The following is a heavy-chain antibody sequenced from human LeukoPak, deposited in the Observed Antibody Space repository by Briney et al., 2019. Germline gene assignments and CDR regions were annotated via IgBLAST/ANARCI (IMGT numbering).Heavy chain of an antibody. CDR2: INPSGGST. CDR1: GYTFTSFY. J-gene: IGHJ6*03. CDR3: ARGPDYSNYYYYMDV. D-gene: IGHD4-11*01. Sequence: ASVKVSCKASGYTFTSFYMHWVRQAPGQGLEWMGIINPSGGSTNYVQKFQGRVTMTRDTSTSTVYMELSSLRSEDTAVYYCARGPDYSNYYYYMDVWGKGTTVTVSS. V-gene: IGHV1-46*01.